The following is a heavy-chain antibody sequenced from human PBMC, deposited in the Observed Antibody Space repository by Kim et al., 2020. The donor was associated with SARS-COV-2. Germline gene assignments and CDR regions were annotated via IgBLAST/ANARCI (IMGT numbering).Heavy chain of an antibody. CDR1: GGSFSGYY. J-gene: IGHJ5*02. V-gene: IGHV4-34*01. Sequence: SETLSLTCAVYGGSFSGYYWSWIRQPPGKGLEWIGEINHSGSTNYNPSLKSRVTISVDTSKNQFSLKLSSVTAADTAVYYCARGNPKWELRGGGRHWFDPWGQGTLGTVSS. D-gene: IGHD1-26*01. CDR2: INHSGST. CDR3: ARGNPKWELRGGGRHWFDP.